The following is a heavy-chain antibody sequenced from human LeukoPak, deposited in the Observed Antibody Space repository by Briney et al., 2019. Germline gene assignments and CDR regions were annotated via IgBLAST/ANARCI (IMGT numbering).Heavy chain of an antibody. V-gene: IGHV4-61*02. CDR2: IYTSGST. D-gene: IGHD6-13*01. CDR1: GGSISSGSYY. CDR3: ARVDSSSWYENWFDP. J-gene: IGHJ5*02. Sequence: SETLSLTCTVSGGSISSGSYYWSWIRQPAGKGLEWIGRIYTSGSTNYNPSLKSRVTISVDTSKNQFSLKLSSVTAADTAVYYCARVDSSSWYENWFDPWGQGTLVTVSS.